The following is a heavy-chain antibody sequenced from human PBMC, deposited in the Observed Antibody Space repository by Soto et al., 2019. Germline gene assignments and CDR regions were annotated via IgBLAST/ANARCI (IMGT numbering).Heavy chain of an antibody. CDR1: GFTFSSYG. J-gene: IGHJ3*02. V-gene: IGHV3-33*01. Sequence: GGSLRLSCAASGFTFSSYGMHWVRQAPGKGLEWVAVIWYDGSNKYYADSVKGRFTISRDNSKNTLYLQMNSLRAEDTAVYYCARELSSSWYEAFDIWGQGTMVTVSS. CDR3: ARELSSSWYEAFDI. CDR2: IWYDGSNK. D-gene: IGHD6-13*01.